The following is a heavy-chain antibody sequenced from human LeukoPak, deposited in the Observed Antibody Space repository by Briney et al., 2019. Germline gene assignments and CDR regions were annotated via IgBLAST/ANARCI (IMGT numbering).Heavy chain of an antibody. CDR1: GFIFSASP. V-gene: IGHV3-73*01. CDR2: IRSKEYSYAS. CDR3: ARRIGDSYFYGMDL. D-gene: IGHD3-16*02. J-gene: IGHJ6*02. Sequence: PGGSLRLSCAASGFIFSASPIHWVRQAPGKGLEWVGRIRSKEYSYASACAESLRGRCTVSRDDSDNTAYLQTSSLKTEDTAVYYCARRIGDSYFYGMDLWGQGTPVTVSS.